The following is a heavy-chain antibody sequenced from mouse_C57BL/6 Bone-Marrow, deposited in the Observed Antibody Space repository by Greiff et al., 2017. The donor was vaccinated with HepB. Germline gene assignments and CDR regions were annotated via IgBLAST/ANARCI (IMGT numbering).Heavy chain of an antibody. CDR3: ARRNYGSSLYY. D-gene: IGHD1-1*01. CDR1: GYAFSSYW. V-gene: IGHV1-80*01. CDR2: IYPGDGDT. J-gene: IGHJ2*01. Sequence: VQLQQSGAELVKPGASVKISCKASGYAFSSYWMNWVKQRPGKGLEWIGQIYPGDGDTNYNGKFKGKATLTADKSSSTAYMQLSSLTSEDSAVYFCARRNYGSSLYYWGQGTTLTVSS.